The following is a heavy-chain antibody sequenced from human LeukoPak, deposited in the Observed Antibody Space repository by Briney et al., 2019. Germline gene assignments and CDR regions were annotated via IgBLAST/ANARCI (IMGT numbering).Heavy chain of an antibody. CDR1: GFTFSSYA. CDR3: ARSAPTDYYDSSGYPEYYLDY. V-gene: IGHV3-7*01. J-gene: IGHJ4*02. D-gene: IGHD3-22*01. Sequence: GGSLRLSCAASGFTFSSYAMSWVRQAPGKGLEWVANIKQDGSDKYYMDSVKGRFTISRDNAKNSLYLQMNSLRAEDTAVYYCARSAPTDYYDSSGYPEYYLDYWGQGTLVTVSS. CDR2: IKQDGSDK.